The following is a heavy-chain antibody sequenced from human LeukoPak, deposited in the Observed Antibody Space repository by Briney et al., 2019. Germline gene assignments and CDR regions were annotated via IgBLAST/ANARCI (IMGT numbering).Heavy chain of an antibody. J-gene: IGHJ5*02. D-gene: IGHD3-10*01. CDR2: INHSGST. Sequence: SETLSLTCAVYGGSFSGYYWSWIRQPPGKGLEWIGEINHSGSTNYNPSLKSRVTISVDTSKDQFSLKLSSVTAADTAVYYCARHKGYYGSGSPENWFDPWGQGTLVTVSS. CDR3: ARHKGYYGSGSPENWFDP. CDR1: GGSFSGYY. V-gene: IGHV4-34*01.